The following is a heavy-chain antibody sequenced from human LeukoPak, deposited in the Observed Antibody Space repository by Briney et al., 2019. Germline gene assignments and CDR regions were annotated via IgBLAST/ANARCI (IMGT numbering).Heavy chain of an antibody. CDR1: GFTFSSYS. V-gene: IGHV3-21*04. Sequence: GGSLSLSCAASGFTFSSYSMNWVRQAPGKGLEWVSSISSSSSYIYYADSVKGRFTISRDNAKNSLYLQMNSLRVEDTAVYYCAKEGRSLQTYWGQGTLVTVSS. CDR2: ISSSSSYI. D-gene: IGHD5-24*01. CDR3: AKEGRSLQTY. J-gene: IGHJ4*02.